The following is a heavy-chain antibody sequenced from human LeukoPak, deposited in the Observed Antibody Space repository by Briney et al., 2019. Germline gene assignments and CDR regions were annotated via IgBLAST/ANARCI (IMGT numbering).Heavy chain of an antibody. CDR2: VYYNGDI. CDR3: ATLGTTVTNPFDY. Sequence: SETLSLTCSVSGVPISTCYWSWLRQSPGKGLEWIAYVYYNGDILYNPSLKSRVTISVDTSKNQFSLKLSSVTAADTAVYYCATLGTTVTNPFDYWGQGTLVTVSS. J-gene: IGHJ4*02. V-gene: IGHV4-59*08. CDR1: GVPISTCY. D-gene: IGHD4-17*01.